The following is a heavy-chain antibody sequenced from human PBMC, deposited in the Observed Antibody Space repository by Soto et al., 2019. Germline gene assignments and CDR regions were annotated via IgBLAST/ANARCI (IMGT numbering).Heavy chain of an antibody. CDR1: GGSISSSNW. D-gene: IGHD2-15*01. J-gene: IGHJ5*02. Sequence: PSETLSLTCAVSGGSISSSNWWSWVHQPPGKGLEWIGEIYHSGSTNYNPSLKSRVTISVDKSKNQFSLKLSSVTAADTAVYYCARDLGYCSGGSCYADNWFDPWGQGTLVTVSS. V-gene: IGHV4-4*02. CDR2: IYHSGST. CDR3: ARDLGYCSGGSCYADNWFDP.